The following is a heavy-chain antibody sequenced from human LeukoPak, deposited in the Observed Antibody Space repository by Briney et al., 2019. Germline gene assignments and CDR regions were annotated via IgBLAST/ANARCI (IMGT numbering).Heavy chain of an antibody. CDR2: ISYGGSDK. CDR3: ARVGTTLY. Sequence: GRSLRLSCAASGFTFSNYAMHWVRQAPGKGLEWVAVISYGGSDKYYADSVKGRFTISRDNSKNTLYLQMNSLRAEDTAVYYCARVGTTLYWGQGTLVTVSS. J-gene: IGHJ4*02. CDR1: GFTFSNYA. V-gene: IGHV3-30-3*01. D-gene: IGHD4-11*01.